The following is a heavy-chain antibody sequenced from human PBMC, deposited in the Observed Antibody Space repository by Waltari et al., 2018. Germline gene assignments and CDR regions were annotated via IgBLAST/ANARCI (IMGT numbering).Heavy chain of an antibody. J-gene: IGHJ5*02. V-gene: IGHV4-39*07. CDR3: ARALAPKWFDP. CDR1: GGPISRSGYY. CDR2: IYYSGAT. Sequence: QVQLQESGPGLVKSSETLSLTCTVSGGPISRSGYYWGWVRQPPGKGLEWIANIYYSGATYYSPSLRRRATISLDTSKNQFSLRLTSVTAADTAVYYCARALAPKWFDPWGRGTLVTVSS.